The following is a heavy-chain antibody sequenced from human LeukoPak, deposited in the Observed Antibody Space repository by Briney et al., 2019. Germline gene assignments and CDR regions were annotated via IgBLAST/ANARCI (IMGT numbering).Heavy chain of an antibody. CDR2: ISYDGNYK. D-gene: IGHD2-15*01. CDR1: GFTFSDYA. V-gene: IGHV3-30-3*01. CDR3: ARDPLTDCSGGSCYSEGFDP. J-gene: IGHJ5*02. Sequence: AGRSLRLSCAASGFTFSDYAMHWARQAPGKGLEWVAVISYDGNYKYSADSMKGRFTVSRDNSKNMLYLQMNSLRPEDTAVYYCARDPLTDCSGGSCYSEGFDPWGQGTLVTVSS.